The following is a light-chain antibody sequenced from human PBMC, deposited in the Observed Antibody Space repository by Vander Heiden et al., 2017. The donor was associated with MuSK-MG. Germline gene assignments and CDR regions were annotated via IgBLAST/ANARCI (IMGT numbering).Light chain of an antibody. J-gene: IGKJ2*01. CDR1: QDIRDC. CDR2: DAS. V-gene: IGKV1-33*01. CDR3: QRYDTVTST. Sequence: DIHLTQSPSPLPASVGDSVTITCQASQDIRDCLNWYQQKPGKAPELLIHDASILQTGVPSRFSGEASATDFSLTISILDPEDFTTYYCQRYDTVTSTFGQGTMMDIK.